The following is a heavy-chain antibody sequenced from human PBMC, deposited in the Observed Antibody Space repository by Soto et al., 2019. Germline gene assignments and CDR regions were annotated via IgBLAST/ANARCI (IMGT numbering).Heavy chain of an antibody. Sequence: PSQTLSLTCAISGDSVSSNSAAWNWIRQSPSRGLEWLGRTYYRSKWYNDYAVSVKSRITINPDTSKNQFSLQLNSVTPEDTAVYYCAREVYYGSGSYRKGNYYYYYMDVWGKATTVTVSS. CDR3: AREVYYGSGSYRKGNYYYYYMDV. CDR1: GDSVSSNSAA. D-gene: IGHD3-10*01. V-gene: IGHV6-1*01. CDR2: TYYRSKWYN. J-gene: IGHJ6*03.